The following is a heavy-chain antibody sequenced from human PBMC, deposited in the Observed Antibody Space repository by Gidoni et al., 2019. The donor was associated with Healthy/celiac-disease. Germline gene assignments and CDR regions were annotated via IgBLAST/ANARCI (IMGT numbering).Heavy chain of an antibody. CDR3: AIRVPTPLAVAGSWGAFDI. D-gene: IGHD6-19*01. CDR2: IYYSGST. V-gene: IGHV4-39*01. J-gene: IGHJ3*02. CDR1: GGSISSSIYY. Sequence: QLQLQESGPGLVKPSEPLSLTCTVSGGSISSSIYYWGWIRQPPGKGLEWIGSIYYSGSTYYNPSLKSRVTISVDTSKNQFSLKLSSVTAADTAVYYCAIRVPTPLAVAGSWGAFDIWGQGTMVTVSS.